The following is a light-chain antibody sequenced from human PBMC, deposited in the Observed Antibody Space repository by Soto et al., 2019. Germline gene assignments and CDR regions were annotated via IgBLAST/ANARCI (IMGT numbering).Light chain of an antibody. Sequence: EIVLTQSPGTLSLSPGERATLSCRASQSVTSGTLAWYQQKPGQAPRPLIYGASSRAIGIPDRFSGSGSGTDFTLTISRLEPEDFAVYYCQQYGSSPWTFGQGTKVEIK. CDR1: QSVTSGT. CDR2: GAS. J-gene: IGKJ1*01. CDR3: QQYGSSPWT. V-gene: IGKV3-20*01.